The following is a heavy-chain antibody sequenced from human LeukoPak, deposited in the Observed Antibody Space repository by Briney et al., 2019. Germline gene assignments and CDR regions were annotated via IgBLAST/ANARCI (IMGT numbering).Heavy chain of an antibody. V-gene: IGHV3-30*18. J-gene: IGHJ4*02. CDR2: ISYDGSNK. CDR3: AKIVTPSRTQSNFDY. D-gene: IGHD3-16*02. CDR1: GFTFSRHG. Sequence: PGGSLRLSCAPSGFTFSRHGMHWVRQAPGKGLEWVAVISYDGSNKYYAGSVKGRFTISRDNSKNTLYLQMNSLRAEDTAVYYCAKIVTPSRTQSNFDYWGQGTLVTVSS.